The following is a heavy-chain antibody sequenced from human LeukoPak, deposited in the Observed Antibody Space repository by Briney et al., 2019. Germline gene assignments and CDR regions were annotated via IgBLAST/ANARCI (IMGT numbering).Heavy chain of an antibody. J-gene: IGHJ4*02. CDR2: ISGSGGGT. D-gene: IGHD3-10*01. V-gene: IGHV3-23*01. CDR1: GFTFSSYA. Sequence: GGSLRLSCAASGFTFSSYAMSWVRQAPGKGLEWVSAISGSGGGTYYADSVKGRFTISRDNSKNTLYLQMNSLRAEDTAVYYCAKVKEEGTSLDYWGQGTLVTVFS. CDR3: AKVKEEGTSLDY.